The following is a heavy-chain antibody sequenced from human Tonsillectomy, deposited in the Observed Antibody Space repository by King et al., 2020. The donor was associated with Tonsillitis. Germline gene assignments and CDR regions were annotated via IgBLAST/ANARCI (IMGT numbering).Heavy chain of an antibody. D-gene: IGHD1-1*01. CDR3: AKDPGVRPTSPGPGVLWYFDL. CDR1: GFTFKSYT. Sequence: QLVQSGGALVQPGGSLRLSCAASGFTFKSYTIHWVRQAPGKGLEWVSGIGGSGATSYYAESLKGRSTISRDTSKNILYLRMNRLRAEDTAVYYCAKDPGVRPTSPGPGVLWYFDLWGRGTLVTVSS. CDR2: IGGSGATS. V-gene: IGHV3-23*04. J-gene: IGHJ2*01.